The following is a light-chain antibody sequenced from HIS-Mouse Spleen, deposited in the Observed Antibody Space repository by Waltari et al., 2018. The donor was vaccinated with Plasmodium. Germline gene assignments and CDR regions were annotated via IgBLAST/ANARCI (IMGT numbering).Light chain of an antibody. CDR1: QSVSSY. Sequence: IVSTQSPATLSLSPGERATLSCRSSQSVSSYLAWYQQKPGQAPRLLISDASNRATGIPARFSGSGSGTDFTLTISSLEPEDFAVYYCQQRSNWPPLTFGGGTKVEIK. V-gene: IGKV3-11*01. CDR2: DAS. J-gene: IGKJ4*01. CDR3: QQRSNWPPLT.